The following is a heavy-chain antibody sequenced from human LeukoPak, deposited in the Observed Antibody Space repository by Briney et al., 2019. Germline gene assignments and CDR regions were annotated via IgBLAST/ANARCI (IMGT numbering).Heavy chain of an antibody. CDR2: IYYSGST. CDR3: AREPDYGDFRGAFDI. D-gene: IGHD4-17*01. J-gene: IGHJ3*02. CDR1: GGSISSYY. V-gene: IGHV4-59*01. Sequence: PSETLPLTCTVSGGSISSYYWSWIRQPPGKGLEWIGYIYYSGSTNYNPSLKSRVTMSVDTSKNQFSLKLSSVTAADTAVYYCAREPDYGDFRGAFDIWGEGTMVTVSS.